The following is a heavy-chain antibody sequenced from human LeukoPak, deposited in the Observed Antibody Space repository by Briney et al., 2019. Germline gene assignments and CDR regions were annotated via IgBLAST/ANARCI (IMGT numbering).Heavy chain of an antibody. J-gene: IGHJ4*02. CDR2: ISSSSSTI. CDR1: GFTFSSYS. D-gene: IGHD3-22*01. V-gene: IGHV3-48*01. CDR3: ARVPTYDSSGYFYPYFDY. Sequence: GGSLRLFCAASGFTFSSYSMNWVRQAPGKGLEWVSYISSSSSTIYYADSVKGRFTISRDNAKNSLYLQMNNLRAEDTAVYYCARVPTYDSSGYFYPYFDYWGQGTLVTVSS.